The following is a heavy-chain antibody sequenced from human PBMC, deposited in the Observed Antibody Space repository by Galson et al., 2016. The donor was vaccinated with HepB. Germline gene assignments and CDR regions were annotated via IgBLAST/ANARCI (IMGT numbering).Heavy chain of an antibody. CDR1: GYTFSSYS. J-gene: IGHJ3*02. CDR2: ISASDGDT. Sequence: SVKVSCKVSGYTFSSYSFNWVRQAPGQGLEWMGWISASDGDTNYAQKFQGRVTMTNDTSTTTGYMELRSLKSDDTAVYYCATWWLNDAFAIGCQGTMVTVSS. D-gene: IGHD2-15*01. V-gene: IGHV1-18*01. CDR3: ATWWLNDAFAI.